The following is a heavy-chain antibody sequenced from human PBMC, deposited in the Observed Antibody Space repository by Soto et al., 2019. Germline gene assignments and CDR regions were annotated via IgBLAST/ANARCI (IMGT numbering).Heavy chain of an antibody. V-gene: IGHV3-64*01. CDR2: ISSNGGST. Sequence: EVQLVESGGGLVQPGGSLRLSCAASGFTFSSYAMHWVRQAPGKGLEYVSAISSNGGSTYYANSVKGRFTISRDNSKNTLYLQMGSLRAEDMAVYYCARGGGYYSNYWGQGTLVTVSS. J-gene: IGHJ4*02. CDR3: ARGGGYYSNY. CDR1: GFTFSSYA.